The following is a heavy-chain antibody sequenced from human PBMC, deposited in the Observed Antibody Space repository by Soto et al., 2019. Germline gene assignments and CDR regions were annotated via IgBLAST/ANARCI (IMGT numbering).Heavy chain of an antibody. CDR2: IYYSGTH. J-gene: IGHJ4*02. Sequence: LSLTCTVSGGSISGYYWSWVRQPPGKGLEWIGYIYYSGTHNYNPSLKSRLTISVDTSKNQFSLELNSVTAADTAVYYCERVQMATRYFDYWGQGTLVTVSS. CDR1: GGSISGYY. CDR3: ERVQMATRYFDY. V-gene: IGHV4-59*01.